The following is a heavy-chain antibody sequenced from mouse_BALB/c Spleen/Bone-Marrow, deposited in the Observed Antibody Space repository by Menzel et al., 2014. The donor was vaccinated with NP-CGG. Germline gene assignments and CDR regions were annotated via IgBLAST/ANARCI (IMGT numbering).Heavy chain of an antibody. D-gene: IGHD1-2*01. CDR3: ARPGYYGYQDV. CDR2: INPGSSTI. Sequence: EVMLEESGGGLVQPGGSLKLSCAASGFDFSRYWMTWVRQAPGKGLEWIGEINPGSSTINYTPSLKDKFIISRDNAKNTLYLQMSKVRSEDTALYYCARPGYYGYQDVWGAGTTVTVSS. V-gene: IGHV4-1*02. J-gene: IGHJ1*01. CDR1: GFDFSRYW.